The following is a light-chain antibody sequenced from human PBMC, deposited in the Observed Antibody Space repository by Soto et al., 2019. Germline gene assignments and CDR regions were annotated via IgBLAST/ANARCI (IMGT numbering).Light chain of an antibody. Sequence: DIKITQSPSSLSASLGDRVVITCRASQTITKSLNWYQQKPGEAPNLLISAASNLQSGVPSRFSGSGSGTLFSLTINSLQPDDIAVYYCQQSYNFPRTFGQGTKVEVK. CDR3: QQSYNFPRT. J-gene: IGKJ1*01. CDR2: AAS. V-gene: IGKV1-39*01. CDR1: QTITKS.